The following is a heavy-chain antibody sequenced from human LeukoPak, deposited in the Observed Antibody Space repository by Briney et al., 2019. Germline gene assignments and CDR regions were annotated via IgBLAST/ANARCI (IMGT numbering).Heavy chain of an antibody. D-gene: IGHD5-18*01. CDR2: INGDGDGT. V-gene: IGHV3-64*01. CDR1: GFTFSTYA. CDR3: ARRHTAMALFGQ. Sequence: GGSLRLSCAASGFTFSTYAMHWVRQAPGKGLEYVSAINGDGDGTYYANSVKGRFTISRDNSKNTLYLQMGGLITEDMAIYYCARRHTAMALFGQWGQGTLVIVSS. J-gene: IGHJ4*02.